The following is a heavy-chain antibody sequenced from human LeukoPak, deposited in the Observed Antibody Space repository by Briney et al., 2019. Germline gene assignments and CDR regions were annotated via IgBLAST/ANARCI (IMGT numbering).Heavy chain of an antibody. CDR1: GYTFTSYY. CDR3: ARDFPESKYYYDSSGYSPFDY. J-gene: IGHJ4*02. D-gene: IGHD3-22*01. Sequence: ASVKVSCKASGYTFTSYYMHWVRQAPGQGLEWMGIINPSGGSTSCAQKFQGRVTMTRDTSTSTVYMELSSLRSEDTAVYYCARDFPESKYYYDSSGYSPFDYWGQGTLVTVSS. V-gene: IGHV1-46*01. CDR2: INPSGGST.